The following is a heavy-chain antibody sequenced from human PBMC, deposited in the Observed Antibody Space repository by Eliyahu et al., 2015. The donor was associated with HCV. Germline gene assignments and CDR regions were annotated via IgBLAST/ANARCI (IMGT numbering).Heavy chain of an antibody. CDR2: ISYDGSNK. V-gene: IGHV3-30-3*01. J-gene: IGHJ5*02. Sequence: QVQLVESGGGVVQPGXSLRLSCAASXFTXXXYAMXWVRQAPGKGLEWVAVISYDGSNKYYADSVKGRFTISRDNSKNTLYLQMNSLRAEDTAVYYCAREQVKQQLAHGFDPWGQGTLVTVSS. CDR1: XFTXXXYA. CDR3: AREQVKQQLAHGFDP. D-gene: IGHD6-13*01.